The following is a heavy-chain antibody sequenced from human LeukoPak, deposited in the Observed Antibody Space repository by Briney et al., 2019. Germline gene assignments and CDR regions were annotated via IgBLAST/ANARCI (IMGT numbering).Heavy chain of an antibody. Sequence: SETLSLTCTVSGYSISSGYYWGWIRQPPGKGLEWIGSIYHSGSTYYNPSLKSRVTISVDTSKNQFSLKLSSVTAADTAVYYCARDHQYDFWSGPIYAFDIWGQGTMVTVSS. CDR2: IYHSGST. J-gene: IGHJ3*02. V-gene: IGHV4-38-2*02. CDR1: GYSISSGYY. D-gene: IGHD3-3*01. CDR3: ARDHQYDFWSGPIYAFDI.